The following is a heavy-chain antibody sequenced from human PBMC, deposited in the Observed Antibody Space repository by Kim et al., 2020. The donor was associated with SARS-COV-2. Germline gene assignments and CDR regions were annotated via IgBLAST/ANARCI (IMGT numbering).Heavy chain of an antibody. J-gene: IGHJ4*02. Sequence: GGSLRLSCADSGFTFSSNIMSWLRQAPGKGLEWVSTIDPSGRKTYYADSVKGRFTISRDNSKNTLYLQMNSLSAEDTAVYYCSRRASWWAFDHWGQGTLVTVSS. V-gene: IGHV3-23*01. CDR3: SRRASWWAFDH. CDR2: IDPSGRKT. D-gene: IGHD6-13*01. CDR1: GFTFSSNI.